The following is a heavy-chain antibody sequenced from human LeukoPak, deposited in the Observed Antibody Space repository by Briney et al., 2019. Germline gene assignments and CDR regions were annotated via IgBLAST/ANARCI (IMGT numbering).Heavy chain of an antibody. J-gene: IGHJ4*02. CDR1: GGSISSGTYY. V-gene: IGHV4-39*01. Sequence: PSETLSLICTVSGGSISSGTYYWGWVRQPPGKGLEWIGSIYYSGSTSYNPSLKSRVTISVDTSKNQFSLKLDSVTAADTAVYYCARNASDSGTSYFDYWGQGTLVTVSS. D-gene: IGHD1-26*01. CDR2: IYYSGST. CDR3: ARNASDSGTSYFDY.